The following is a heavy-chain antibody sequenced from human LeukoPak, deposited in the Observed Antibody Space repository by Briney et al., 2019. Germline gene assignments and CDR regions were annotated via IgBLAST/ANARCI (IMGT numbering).Heavy chain of an antibody. CDR2: IMSTFGPA. Sequence: GASVKVSCKASGGTFSSNAISWVRQAPGQGLEWMGGIMSTFGPAVYAVKFQGRVTITADESTSKAYMQMSSLTSEDTAVYYCAREDTDLVTDGFDVWGQGTVVTVSS. CDR3: AREDTDLVTDGFDV. CDR1: GGTFSSNA. D-gene: IGHD5-18*01. J-gene: IGHJ3*01. V-gene: IGHV1-69*01.